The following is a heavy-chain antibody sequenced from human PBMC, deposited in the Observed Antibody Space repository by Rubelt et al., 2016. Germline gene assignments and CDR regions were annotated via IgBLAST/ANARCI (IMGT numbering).Heavy chain of an antibody. CDR1: TGSFNGYR. J-gene: IGHJ6*02. CDR3: ARGFGRGPAAMLLDYYGMDF. D-gene: IGHD2-2*01. V-gene: IGHV4-34*02. CDR2: INHSGST. Sequence: QAQLQQWGAGLLSPSDTLSLTCAVFTGSFNGYRWSWIRQKSDEGLEWIGEINHSGSTNYNPSLKSRVTISVDTSKNQFSLRLSAVAAADTAVYYCARGFGRGPAAMLLDYYGMDFWGQGTTVTVSS.